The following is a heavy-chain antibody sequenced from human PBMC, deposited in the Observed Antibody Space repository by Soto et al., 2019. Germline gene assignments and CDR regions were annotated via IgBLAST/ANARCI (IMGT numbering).Heavy chain of an antibody. CDR2: ISAYNGNT. J-gene: IGHJ6*03. CDR3: ARDLSQIMITFGGSKKSYYYMDV. V-gene: IGHV1-18*01. Sequence: ASVKVSCKASGYTFTSYGISWVRQAPGQGLEWMGWISAYNGNTNYAQKLQGRVTMTTDTSTSTAYMELRSLRSDDTAVYYCARDLSQIMITFGGSKKSYYYMDVWGKGTTVTVSS. CDR1: GYTFTSYG. D-gene: IGHD3-16*01.